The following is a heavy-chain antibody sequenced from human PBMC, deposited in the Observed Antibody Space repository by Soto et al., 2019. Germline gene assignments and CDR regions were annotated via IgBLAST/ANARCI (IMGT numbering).Heavy chain of an antibody. Sequence: EVQLVESGGGLVQPGRSLRISCAASGFTFSSYWMSWVRQAPGKGLEWVANIKQDGSEKYYVDSVKGRFTISRDNAKNSLYPQMNSLRAEDTAVYYCARARADYYDSSGYPHDYWGQGTLVTVSS. CDR1: GFTFSSYW. CDR3: ARARADYYDSSGYPHDY. CDR2: IKQDGSEK. J-gene: IGHJ4*02. V-gene: IGHV3-7*01. D-gene: IGHD3-22*01.